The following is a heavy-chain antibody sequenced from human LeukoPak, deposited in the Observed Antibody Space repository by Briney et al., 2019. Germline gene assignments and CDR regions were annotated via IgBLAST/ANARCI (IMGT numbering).Heavy chain of an antibody. J-gene: IGHJ4*02. Sequence: GGSLRLSCAASGFTFSTHGMNWVRQAPGKGLEWVSGISPSGDITYYADSVKGRFTVSRDNFKNTLYLQMNSLRTEDTAVYYCAKDRGIAVAGTVSSYWGQGTLVTVSS. V-gene: IGHV3-23*01. CDR2: ISPSGDIT. CDR3: AKDRGIAVAGTVSSY. D-gene: IGHD6-19*01. CDR1: GFTFSTHG.